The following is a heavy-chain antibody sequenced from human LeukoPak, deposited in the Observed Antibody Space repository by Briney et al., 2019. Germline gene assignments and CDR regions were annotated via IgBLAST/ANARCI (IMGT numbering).Heavy chain of an antibody. Sequence: GGSLRLSCAASGFSFSSYSMNWVRQAPGKGLEWISSISPSTSTIYYADSVKGRFTISRDNAKNSLFLQMNSLTADDTAVYYCARERTTIVSGTTIGAYWGQGTLVTVSS. J-gene: IGHJ4*02. CDR3: ARERTTIVSGTTIGAY. V-gene: IGHV3-48*04. D-gene: IGHD2/OR15-2a*01. CDR2: ISPSTSTI. CDR1: GFSFSSYS.